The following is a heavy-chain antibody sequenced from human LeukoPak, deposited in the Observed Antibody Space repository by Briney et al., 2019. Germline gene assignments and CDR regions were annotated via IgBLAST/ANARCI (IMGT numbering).Heavy chain of an antibody. CDR2: ISDVGRHQ. CDR3: IKDVHPPPREITPGE. J-gene: IGHJ4*02. CDR1: GFIFSGYG. Sequence: GGSLRLSCTGSGFIFSGYGIHWVRQAAGKGLGWVAVISDVGRHQYYATSMRCRFTISRDNLQNSVFLQMDSWGVDDTAVYYCIKDVHPPPREITPGEWGQGTLVVVDS. D-gene: IGHD3-16*01. V-gene: IGHV3-30*18.